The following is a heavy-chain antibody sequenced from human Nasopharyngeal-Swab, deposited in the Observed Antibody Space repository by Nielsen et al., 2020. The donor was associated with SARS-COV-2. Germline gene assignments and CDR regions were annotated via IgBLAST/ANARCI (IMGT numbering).Heavy chain of an antibody. CDR3: ARPAIAEPYYYFYGMDV. CDR1: GGTFSSYA. V-gene: IGHV1-69*13. CDR2: IIIIFGTA. J-gene: IGHJ6*02. D-gene: IGHD2-21*01. Sequence: SVKVSCKASGGTFSSYAISWVRQAPGQGLEWMGGIIIIFGTANYAQKFQGRVMITADDSTSTAYMELSSLRSEDTAVYYCARPAIAEPYYYFYGMDVWGQGTTVTVS.